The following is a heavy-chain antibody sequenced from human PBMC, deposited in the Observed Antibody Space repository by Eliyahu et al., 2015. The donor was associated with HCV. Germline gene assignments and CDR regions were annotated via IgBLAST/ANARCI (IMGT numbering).Heavy chain of an antibody. V-gene: IGHV3-23*01. CDR3: AKGHQTEGYYSDL. Sequence: DVQLLESGGGLVQPGGSLRLSCAASGFTFSNYAMTWVRQAPGKGLECVSTITGSGANIYYADSVKGRFTISRDNSKNTLHLQMDSLGAEDTALYYCAKGHQTEGYYSDLWGQGTLVTVSS. CDR1: GFTFSNYA. CDR2: ITGSGANI. J-gene: IGHJ4*02.